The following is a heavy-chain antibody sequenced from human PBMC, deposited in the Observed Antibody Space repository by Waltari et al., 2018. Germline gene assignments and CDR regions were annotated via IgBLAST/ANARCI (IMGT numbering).Heavy chain of an antibody. Sequence: EVRLVESGGGLVRPGESLRLSCAASGFTFSYYTMNWVRQAPGKGPECISLNTSDCTQTNYADSMRGRHTISRDNAKNSLFLQINSLRADDTAVYYCARDRRPTMILGSGAFDIWGQGTVVNVSS. CDR2: NTSDCTQT. J-gene: IGHJ3*02. CDR3: ARDRRPTMILGSGAFDI. D-gene: IGHD3-22*01. V-gene: IGHV3-21*01. CDR1: GFTFSYYT.